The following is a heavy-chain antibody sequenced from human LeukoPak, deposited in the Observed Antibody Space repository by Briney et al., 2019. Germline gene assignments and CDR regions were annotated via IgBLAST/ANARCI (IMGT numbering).Heavy chain of an antibody. CDR2: IYTSGST. Sequence: SETLSLTCTASGGSISSYYWSWIRQPPGKGLEWIGYIYTSGSTNYNPSLKSRVTISVDTSKNQFSLKLSSVTAADTAVYYCARLLTGTTDYWGQGTLVTVSS. J-gene: IGHJ4*02. CDR3: ARLLTGTTDY. D-gene: IGHD1-7*01. CDR1: GGSISSYY. V-gene: IGHV4-4*09.